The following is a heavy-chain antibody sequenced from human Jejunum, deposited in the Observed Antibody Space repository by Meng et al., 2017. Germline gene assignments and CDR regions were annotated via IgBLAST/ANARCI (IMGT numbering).Heavy chain of an antibody. CDR3: VRDYSGYTHEFDY. V-gene: IGHV3-74*01. CDR1: GFTFSTYW. Sequence: EVQLVESGGGLVQPGGSLRLSCSAPGFTFSTYWMHWFRQAPGKGLVWVSRIDTAGSGTSYADSVKGRFTISRDNAKNTLYLQMNSLRAEDTAVYYCVRDYSGYTHEFDYWGLGTLVTVSS. D-gene: IGHD5-24*01. CDR2: IDTAGSGT. J-gene: IGHJ4*02.